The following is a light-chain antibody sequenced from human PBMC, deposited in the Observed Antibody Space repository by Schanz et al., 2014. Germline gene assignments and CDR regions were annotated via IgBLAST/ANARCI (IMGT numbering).Light chain of an antibody. CDR2: DTS. V-gene: IGKV3D-20*01. CDR3: QQYNNWPT. J-gene: IGKJ1*01. Sequence: EIVLTQSPATLSLSPGERATLSCGASQNVKSTYLAWYQQKPGLAPRLLIFDTSTRATGIPDRFSGSGSGTEFTLTISSLQSEDFAVYYCQQYNNWPTFGQGTKVEIK. CDR1: QNVKSTY.